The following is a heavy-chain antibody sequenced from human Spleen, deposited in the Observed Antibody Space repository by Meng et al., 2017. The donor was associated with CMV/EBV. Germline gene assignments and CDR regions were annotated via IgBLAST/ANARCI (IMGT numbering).Heavy chain of an antibody. CDR2: SYSSGTA. D-gene: IGHD4/OR15-4a*01. V-gene: IGHV4-61*08. J-gene: IGHJ4*02. CDR1: GESVNTRDNC. Sequence: TVSGESVNTRDNCWTGVRRSPGGTLEWLGYSYSSGTANYNPSLASRLTISVDTSKNLFSLTLTSVTAVDTATYYCARVNARIPGALRDWGQGLLVTVSS. CDR3: ARVNARIPGALRD.